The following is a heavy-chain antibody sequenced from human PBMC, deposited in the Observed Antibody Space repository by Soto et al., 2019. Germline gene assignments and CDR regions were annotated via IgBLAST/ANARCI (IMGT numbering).Heavy chain of an antibody. Sequence: ASVKVSGKVSGYTLTELSMHWVRQAPGKGLEWMGGFDPEDGETIYAQKFQGRVTMTEDTSTDTAYMELSSLRSEDTAVYYCATDRAYGSGNYYYYYYGMDVWGQGTTVTVSS. CDR1: GYTLTELS. V-gene: IGHV1-24*01. CDR3: ATDRAYGSGNYYYYYYGMDV. J-gene: IGHJ6*02. D-gene: IGHD3-10*01. CDR2: FDPEDGET.